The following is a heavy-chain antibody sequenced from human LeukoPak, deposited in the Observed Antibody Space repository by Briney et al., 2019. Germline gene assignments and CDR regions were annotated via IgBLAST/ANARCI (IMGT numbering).Heavy chain of an antibody. J-gene: IGHJ5*02. D-gene: IGHD3-3*01. CDR1: GYIFTSYG. CDR3: ARDHYDFWSGSIKGDWFDP. V-gene: IGHV1-18*01. Sequence: GASVKVSCKASGYIFTSYGITWVRQAPGQGLEWMGWISAYNGNTNYAQKLQGRVTMTTDTSTTSAYMELRSLRSDDTAVYYCARDHYDFWSGSIKGDWFDPWGQGTLVTVSS. CDR2: ISAYNGNT.